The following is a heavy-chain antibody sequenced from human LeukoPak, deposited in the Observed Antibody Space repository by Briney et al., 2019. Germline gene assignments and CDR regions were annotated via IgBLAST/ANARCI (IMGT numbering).Heavy chain of an antibody. CDR3: ARDKVRGYIYYMDV. V-gene: IGHV1-46*01. J-gene: IGHJ6*03. CDR2: MNPSGGST. D-gene: IGHD2-15*01. Sequence: GASVKVSCKASGYTFTRYYMHWVRQAPGQGLECMGIMNPSGGSTSYAQKFQGRVTMTRDMSTSIVYMELSSLRSEDTAVYYCARDKVRGYIYYMDVWGKGTTVTISS. CDR1: GYTFTRYY.